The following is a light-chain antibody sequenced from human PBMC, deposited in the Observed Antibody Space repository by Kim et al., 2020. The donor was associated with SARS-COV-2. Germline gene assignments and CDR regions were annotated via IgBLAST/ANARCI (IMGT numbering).Light chain of an antibody. V-gene: IGLV3-19*01. CDR3: KSRDSRGKVV. Sequence: SSELTQDPAVSVALGQTVRITCQGDSLRTYYATWYQQKSGQAPVLVFYGKDNRHSGIPDRFSGSSSGNTASLTITGAQAADEADYYCKSRDSRGKVVFGGGTKVTVL. J-gene: IGLJ2*01. CDR2: GKD. CDR1: SLRTYY.